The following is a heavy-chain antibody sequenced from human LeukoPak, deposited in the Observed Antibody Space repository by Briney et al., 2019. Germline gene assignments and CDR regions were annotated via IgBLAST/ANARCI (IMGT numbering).Heavy chain of an antibody. Sequence: GGSLRLSCAASGFTFSSYAMSWVRQAPGKGLEWVSAISGSGGSTYYADSVKGRFTISRDNSKNTLYLQMNSLRAEDTAVYYCSKDLSYSGAPPLWGQGTLVTVSS. CDR1: GFTFSSYA. D-gene: IGHD1-26*01. CDR3: SKDLSYSGAPPL. V-gene: IGHV3-23*01. J-gene: IGHJ4*02. CDR2: ISGSGGST.